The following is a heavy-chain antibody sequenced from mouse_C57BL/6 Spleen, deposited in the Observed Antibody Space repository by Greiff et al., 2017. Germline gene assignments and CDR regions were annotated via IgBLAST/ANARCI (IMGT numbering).Heavy chain of an antibody. CDR3: ARSDYYGSSYGYFDV. Sequence: VQLQQSGPELVKPGASVKISCKASGYSFTGYYMNWVKQSPEKSLEWIGEINPSTGGTTSNQKFKAKATLTVDKSSSTAYMPLKSLTSEDSAVYYCARSDYYGSSYGYFDVWGTGTTVTVSS. J-gene: IGHJ1*03. D-gene: IGHD1-1*01. V-gene: IGHV1-42*01. CDR1: GYSFTGYY. CDR2: INPSTGGT.